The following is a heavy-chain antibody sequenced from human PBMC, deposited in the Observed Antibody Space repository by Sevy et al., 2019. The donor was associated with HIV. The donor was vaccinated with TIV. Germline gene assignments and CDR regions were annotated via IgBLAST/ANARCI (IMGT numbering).Heavy chain of an antibody. Sequence: GGSLRLSCEASGFTFSSYAIHWVRQAPGKGLEWVANIKQDGSEKYYVDSVKGRFTISRDNAKNSLYLQMNSLRAEDTAVYYCARIREYRTKRYNWFDPWGQGTLVTVSS. D-gene: IGHD3-10*01. CDR2: IKQDGSEK. CDR3: ARIREYRTKRYNWFDP. V-gene: IGHV3-7*01. J-gene: IGHJ5*02. CDR1: GFTFSSYA.